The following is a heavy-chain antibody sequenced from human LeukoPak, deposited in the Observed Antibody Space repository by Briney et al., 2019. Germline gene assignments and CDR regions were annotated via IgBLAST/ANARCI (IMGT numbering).Heavy chain of an antibody. CDR1: GYTFTGYC. CDR3: ARERLIAAAGTNWFDP. Sequence: ASVKVSCKSSGYTFTGYCMHWVRQAPGQGLEWMGWINPNSGGTNYAQKFQGRVTMTRDTSISTAYMELSRLRSDDTAVYYCARERLIAAAGTNWFDPWGQGTLVTVSS. D-gene: IGHD6-13*01. V-gene: IGHV1-2*02. J-gene: IGHJ5*02. CDR2: INPNSGGT.